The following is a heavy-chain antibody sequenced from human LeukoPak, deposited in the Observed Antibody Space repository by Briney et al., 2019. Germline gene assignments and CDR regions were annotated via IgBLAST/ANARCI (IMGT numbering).Heavy chain of an antibody. CDR2: IVVGSGNT. D-gene: IGHD2-2*01. V-gene: IGHV1-58*01. Sequence: SVKVSCKVSGFTFTSSAVQWVRQARGQRLEWIGWIVVGSGNTNYAQKFQERVTITTDISTSTAYMELSSLRSEDTAVYYCAAHCSSTSCYVVDYWGQGTLVTVSS. CDR1: GFTFTSSA. CDR3: AAHCSSTSCYVVDY. J-gene: IGHJ4*02.